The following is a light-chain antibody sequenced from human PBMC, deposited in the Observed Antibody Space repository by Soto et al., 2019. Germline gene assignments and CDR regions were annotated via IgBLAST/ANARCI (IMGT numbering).Light chain of an antibody. CDR1: SGHSSYA. Sequence: QSVLTQSPSASASLGASVKLTCSLSSGHSSYAIAWHQQQPEKGPRYLMKLNSDGSHTKGDGIPDRFSGSSSGAERYLIISSLQSEDEADYYCQTWGTGILVVFGGGTKLTVL. J-gene: IGLJ2*01. V-gene: IGLV4-69*01. CDR2: LNSDGSH. CDR3: QTWGTGILVV.